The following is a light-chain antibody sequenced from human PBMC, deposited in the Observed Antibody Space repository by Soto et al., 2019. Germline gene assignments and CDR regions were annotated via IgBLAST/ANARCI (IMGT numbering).Light chain of an antibody. CDR2: GNS. Sequence: QSVLTQPPSVSGAPGQRVTISCTGSSSNIGAGYDVHWYQQLPGTAPKLLIYGNSNRPSGVPDRFSGSKSGTSASLAITGLQAEYEADYYCQSYVSSLSGRVFGGVTKLTVL. CDR3: QSYVSSLSGRV. V-gene: IGLV1-40*01. CDR1: SSNIGAGYD. J-gene: IGLJ2*01.